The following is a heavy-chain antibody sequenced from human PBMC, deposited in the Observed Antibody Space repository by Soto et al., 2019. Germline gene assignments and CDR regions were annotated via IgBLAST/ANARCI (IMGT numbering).Heavy chain of an antibody. D-gene: IGHD2-2*01. Sequence: SLRLSCTASGFTCGDYAMSWFRQAPGKGLEWVGFIRSKAYGGTTEYAASVKGRLTISRADSKSIAYLQMNSLQTEDTAVYYCSRPLTPVWQCSSTRCDGATYYYYGMDIWRRETTVAVSS. V-gene: IGHV3-49*03. J-gene: IGHJ6*02. CDR1: GFTCGDYA. CDR2: IRSKAYGGTT. CDR3: SRPLTPVWQCSSTRCDGATYYYYGMDI.